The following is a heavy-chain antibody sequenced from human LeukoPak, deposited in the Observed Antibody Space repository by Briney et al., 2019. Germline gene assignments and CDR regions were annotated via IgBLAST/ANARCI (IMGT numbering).Heavy chain of an antibody. Sequence: GGSLRLSCAVSGFTFSDYYMSWIRQAPGKGLEWVAYISSSGSTIYYADSVKGRLTMSRDNAKNSLYLHMNSLRAEDTAVYYCARGGFIAIRSPFDYWGQGTLVTISS. J-gene: IGHJ4*02. CDR2: ISSSGSTI. CDR3: ARGGFIAIRSPFDY. CDR1: GFTFSDYY. D-gene: IGHD6-13*01. V-gene: IGHV3-11*01.